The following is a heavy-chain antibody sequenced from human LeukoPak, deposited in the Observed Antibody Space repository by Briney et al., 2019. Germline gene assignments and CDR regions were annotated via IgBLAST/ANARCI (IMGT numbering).Heavy chain of an antibody. CDR3: ARDRRGDRGATDY. CDR2: IYYSGST. D-gene: IGHD1-26*01. Sequence: PSETLSLTCTVSGGSIISSSYYWGWIRQPPGKGLEWIGSIYYSGSTYYNPSLKSRVTISVDTSKNQFSLKLSSVTAADTVVYYCARDRRGDRGATDYWGQGTLVTVSS. V-gene: IGHV4-39*07. CDR1: GGSIISSSYY. J-gene: IGHJ4*02.